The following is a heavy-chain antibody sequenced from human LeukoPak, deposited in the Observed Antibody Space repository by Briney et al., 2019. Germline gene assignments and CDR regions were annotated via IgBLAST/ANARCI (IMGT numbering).Heavy chain of an antibody. D-gene: IGHD2-15*01. J-gene: IGHJ4*02. V-gene: IGHV1-18*01. CDR3: ARDCIGCHGFDY. CDR2: VSAYADNT. Sequence: ASVKVSCKASGYTFSSYGITWVRQAPGQGLEWMGWVSAYADNTNYVQKIQGRVTMTTDTSTNTAYMGLRSLRSDDTAVYYCARDCIGCHGFDYWGQGTLVTVSS. CDR1: GYTFSSYG.